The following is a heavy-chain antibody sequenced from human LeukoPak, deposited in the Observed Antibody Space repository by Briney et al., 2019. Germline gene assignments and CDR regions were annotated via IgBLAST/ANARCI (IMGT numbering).Heavy chain of an antibody. D-gene: IGHD2-21*02. CDR2: IYPGDSDT. CDR1: GYRFTNYW. J-gene: IGHJ4*02. Sequence: GASLQISCKGSGYRFTNYWIGWVRPLPGKGLEFMGIIYPGDSDTRYSPSFQGQVTISADKSISTAYLQWSSLKASDTAMYYCARRADCGGDCYLQYYFDYWGQGTLVTVSS. CDR3: ARRADCGGDCYLQYYFDY. V-gene: IGHV5-51*01.